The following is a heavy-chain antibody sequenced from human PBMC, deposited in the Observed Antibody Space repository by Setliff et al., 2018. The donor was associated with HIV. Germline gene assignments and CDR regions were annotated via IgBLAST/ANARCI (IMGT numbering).Heavy chain of an antibody. Sequence: ASVKVSCKASGYTSTSFSLHWVRQAPGQGLEWMGIINPSGDVIRYAQKFQGRVTMTRDTSTSTVYMDLSSLRSEDTAVYYCARDLWGDDAFDIWGQGTMVTVSS. J-gene: IGHJ3*02. CDR1: GYTSTSFS. D-gene: IGHD1-26*01. V-gene: IGHV1-46*01. CDR2: INPSGDVI. CDR3: ARDLWGDDAFDI.